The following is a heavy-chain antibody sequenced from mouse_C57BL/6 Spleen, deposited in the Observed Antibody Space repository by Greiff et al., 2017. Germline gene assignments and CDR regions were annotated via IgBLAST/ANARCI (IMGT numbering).Heavy chain of an antibody. CDR2: IHPNSGST. CDR1: GYTFTSSW. Sequence: QVQLKQPGAELVKPGASVKLSCKASGYTFTSSWMHWVKQRPGQGLEWIGMIHPNSGSTNYNEKFKSKATLTVDTSSSTAYMQLSILTSEDSAVYCCARPSYDDYWYAMDYWGQGTSVTVSS. CDR3: ARPSYDDYWYAMDY. V-gene: IGHV1-64*01. D-gene: IGHD2-3*01. J-gene: IGHJ4*01.